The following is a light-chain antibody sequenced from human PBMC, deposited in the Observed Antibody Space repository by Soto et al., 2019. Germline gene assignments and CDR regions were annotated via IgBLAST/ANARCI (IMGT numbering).Light chain of an antibody. J-gene: IGLJ2*01. Sequence: QSVLTQPPSVSAAPGQKVTISCSGSGSNIGKNYVSWYQQLPGTPPKLLIHENNKRPSGIPDRFSGSKSGTSATLGITGLQTGDEADYYCGTWDSSLGAVLFGGGTKVTVL. V-gene: IGLV1-51*02. CDR2: ENN. CDR3: GTWDSSLGAVL. CDR1: GSNIGKNY.